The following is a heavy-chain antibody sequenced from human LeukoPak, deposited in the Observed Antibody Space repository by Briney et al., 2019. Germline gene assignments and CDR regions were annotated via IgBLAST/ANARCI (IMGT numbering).Heavy chain of an antibody. D-gene: IGHD3-10*01. CDR2: INHSGST. Sequence: SETPSLTCAVYGGSFSGYYWSWIRQPPGKGLEWIGEINHSGSTNYNPSLKSRVTISVDTSKNQFSLKLSSVTAADTAVYYCARDRGVSYGMDVWGQGTTVTVSS. V-gene: IGHV4-34*01. CDR3: ARDRGVSYGMDV. J-gene: IGHJ6*02. CDR1: GGSFSGYY.